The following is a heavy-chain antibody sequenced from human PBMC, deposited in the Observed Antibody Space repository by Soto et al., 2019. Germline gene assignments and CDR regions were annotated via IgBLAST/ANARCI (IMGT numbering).Heavy chain of an antibody. CDR2: IGAYNGNT. J-gene: IGHJ4*01. CDR1: GYTFTSYG. V-gene: IGHV1-18*01. Sequence: QVQLVQSGAEVKKPGASVKVSCKASGYTFTSYGISWVRQAPGQGLEWMGWIGAYNGNTNYAQKLQDRVTMTTDTSTSTAYMELRSLRSDATAMYYCARDPFNSVLATDRSFDYWGHGTLVTVPS. CDR3: ARDPFNSVLATDRSFDY. D-gene: IGHD5-12*01.